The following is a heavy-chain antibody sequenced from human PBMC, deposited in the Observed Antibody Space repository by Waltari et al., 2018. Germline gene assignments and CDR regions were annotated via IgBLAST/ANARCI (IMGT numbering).Heavy chain of an antibody. V-gene: IGHV4-34*01. D-gene: IGHD3-10*01. Sequence: QVQLQQWGAGLLKPSETLSLTCAVYGGSFSGYYWSWIRQPPGKGLEWIGEINHSGSTNCNPSLKGRVTISVDTSKNQFSLKLSSVTAADTAVYYCARGASGDAFDIWGQGTMVTVSS. J-gene: IGHJ3*02. CDR2: INHSGST. CDR3: ARGASGDAFDI. CDR1: GGSFSGYY.